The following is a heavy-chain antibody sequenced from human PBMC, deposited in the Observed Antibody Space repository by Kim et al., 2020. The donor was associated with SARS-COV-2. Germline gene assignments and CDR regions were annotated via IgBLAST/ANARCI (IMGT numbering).Heavy chain of an antibody. CDR1: GYSFTSYW. V-gene: IGHV5-51*01. Sequence: GESLKISCKGSGYSFTSYWIGWVRQMPGKGLEWMGIIYPGDSDTRYSPSFQGQVTISADKSISTAYLQWSSLKASDTAMYYCARDSSGYYTVSPPDYWGQGTLVTVSS. J-gene: IGHJ4*02. D-gene: IGHD3-22*01. CDR3: ARDSSGYYTVSPPDY. CDR2: IYPGDSDT.